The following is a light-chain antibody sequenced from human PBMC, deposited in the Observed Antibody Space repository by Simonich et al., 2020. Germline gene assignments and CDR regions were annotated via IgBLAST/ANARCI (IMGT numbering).Light chain of an antibody. CDR3: CSYAGSSNWV. J-gene: IGLJ3*02. V-gene: IGLV2-23*01. CDR1: STDVGSYNL. Sequence: QSALTQPASVSGSPGQSITISCTGTSTDVGSYNLVSWYQQHPGKAPKLMLYEGSKRPSGVSNRFSGSKSGNTASLTISGLQAEDEADYYCCSYAGSSNWVFGGGTKLTVL. CDR2: EGS.